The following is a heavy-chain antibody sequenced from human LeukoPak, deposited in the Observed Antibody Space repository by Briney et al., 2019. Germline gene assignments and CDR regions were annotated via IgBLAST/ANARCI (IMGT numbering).Heavy chain of an antibody. V-gene: IGHV1-69*05. CDR3: ARGGGAYCGGDCYRNWFDP. J-gene: IGHJ5*02. CDR2: IIPIFGTA. D-gene: IGHD2-21*02. CDR1: GGTFSSYA. Sequence: GASVKVSCKASGGTFSSYAISWVRQAPGQGLEWMGGIIPIFGTANYAQKFQGRVTITTDESTSTAYMELSSLSSEDTAVYYCARGGGAYCGGDCYRNWFDPWGQGTLVTVSS.